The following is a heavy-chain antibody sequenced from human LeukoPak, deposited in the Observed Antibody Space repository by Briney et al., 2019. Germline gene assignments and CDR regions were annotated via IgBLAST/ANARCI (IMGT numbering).Heavy chain of an antibody. D-gene: IGHD2-2*01. J-gene: IGHJ5*02. CDR3: AAYQLLLYWFDP. V-gene: IGHV4-4*07. Sequence: SETLSLTCTVSGGSISSYYWSWIRQPAGKGLEWIGRIYASGSTDYKPSLKSRVTISVDTSKNQFSLKLSSVTAADTAVYYCAAYQLLLYWFDPWGQGTLVTVSS. CDR2: IYASGST. CDR1: GGSISSYY.